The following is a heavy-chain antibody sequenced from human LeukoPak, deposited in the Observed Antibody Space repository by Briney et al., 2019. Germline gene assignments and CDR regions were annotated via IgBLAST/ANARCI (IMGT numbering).Heavy chain of an antibody. V-gene: IGHV4-34*01. CDR3: ARVPRSGSYSSY. D-gene: IGHD1-26*01. J-gene: IGHJ4*02. CDR2: INHSGST. CDR1: GGSFSGYY. Sequence: SETLSLTCAVYGGSFSGYYWSWIRQPPGEGLEWIGEINHSGSTNYNPSLKSRVTISVDTSKNQFSLKLSSVTAADTAVYYCARVPRSGSYSSYWSQGTLVTVSS.